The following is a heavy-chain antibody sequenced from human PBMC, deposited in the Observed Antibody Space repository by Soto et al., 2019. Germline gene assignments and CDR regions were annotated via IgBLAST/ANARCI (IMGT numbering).Heavy chain of an antibody. CDR1: GFTFSSYG. J-gene: IGHJ6*03. CDR3: AKDLAGTRSYYYDYMDV. D-gene: IGHD1-7*01. Sequence: QVQLVESGGGVVQPGRSLRLSCAASGFTFSSYGMQWVRQAPAQGLEWVAVISYDGSKKYYADSVKGRFTISKDNSKNTLYLQMNSLRAEDTAVYYCAKDLAGTRSYYYDYMDVWGKGPTVTVSS. V-gene: IGHV3-30*18. CDR2: ISYDGSKK.